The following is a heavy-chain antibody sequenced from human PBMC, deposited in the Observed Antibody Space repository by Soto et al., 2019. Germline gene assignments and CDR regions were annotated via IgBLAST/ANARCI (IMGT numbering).Heavy chain of an antibody. V-gene: IGHV3-9*01. Sequence: PGGSLRLSCAASGFTFDDYAMHWVRQAPGKGLEWVSGISWNSGRIGYADSVKGRFTISRDNAKNSLYLQMNSLRAEDTALYYCAKSNDYGVKEGVDYWGQGTLVTVSS. CDR1: GFTFDDYA. D-gene: IGHD4-17*01. CDR3: AKSNDYGVKEGVDY. CDR2: ISWNSGRI. J-gene: IGHJ4*02.